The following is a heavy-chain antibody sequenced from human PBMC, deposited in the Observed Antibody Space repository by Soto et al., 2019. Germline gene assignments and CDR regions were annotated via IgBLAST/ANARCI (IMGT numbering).Heavy chain of an antibody. V-gene: IGHV4-31*03. CDR3: ASSIMITFGGVIADY. CDR1: GGSISSGGYY. J-gene: IGHJ4*02. CDR2: IYYSGST. D-gene: IGHD3-16*02. Sequence: QVQLQESGPGLVKPSQTLSLTCTVSGGSISSGGYYWSWNRQHPGKGLEWIGYIYYSGSTYYNPSLKSRVTISVDTSKNQFSLKLSSVTAADTAVYYCASSIMITFGGVIADYWGQGTLVTVSS.